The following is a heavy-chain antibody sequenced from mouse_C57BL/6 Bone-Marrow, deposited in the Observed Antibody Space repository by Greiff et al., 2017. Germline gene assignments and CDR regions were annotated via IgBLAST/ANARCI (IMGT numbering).Heavy chain of an antibody. CDR2: ISNGGGST. CDR1: GFTFSDYY. Sequence: EVKVVESGGGLVQPGGSLKLSCAASGFTFSDYYMYWVRQTPEKRLEWVAYISNGGGSTYYPDTVKGRFTISRDNAKNTLYLQMSRLKSEDTAMYYCARPYDYDGAYWGQGTLVTVSA. J-gene: IGHJ3*01. V-gene: IGHV5-12*01. CDR3: ARPYDYDGAY. D-gene: IGHD2-4*01.